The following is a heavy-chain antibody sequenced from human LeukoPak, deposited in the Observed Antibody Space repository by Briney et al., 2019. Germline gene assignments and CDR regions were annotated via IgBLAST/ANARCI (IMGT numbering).Heavy chain of an antibody. Sequence: GGSLRLSCAASGFPFSDYYMRWIRPAPGKGLAWVSYISSSGSTIYYADSVKGRFTISRDNAKNSLYLQMNSLRAEDTAVYYCARDAYYYGSGSYPPGDYWGQGTLVTVSS. CDR1: GFPFSDYY. J-gene: IGHJ4*02. CDR2: ISSSGSTI. CDR3: ARDAYYYGSGSYPPGDY. V-gene: IGHV3-11*01. D-gene: IGHD3-10*01.